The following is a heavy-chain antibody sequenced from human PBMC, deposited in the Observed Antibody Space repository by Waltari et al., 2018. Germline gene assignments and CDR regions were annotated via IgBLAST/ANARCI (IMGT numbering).Heavy chain of an antibody. Sequence: QVLLQQWGAGLLKPSETLSLSCAVHGGSSFSAYFWNWVRQVPGKGLEWIGEITDRGLTNYNPAPKGRATKSVDTSRNQVSLTLTSVTAAETALYFWARSAAIGGRGRYFQYWGQGTLVTGSS. J-gene: IGHJ1*01. CDR1: GGSSFSAYF. CDR3: ARSAAIGGRGRYFQY. V-gene: IGHV4-34*02. D-gene: IGHD3-10*01. CDR2: ITDRGLT.